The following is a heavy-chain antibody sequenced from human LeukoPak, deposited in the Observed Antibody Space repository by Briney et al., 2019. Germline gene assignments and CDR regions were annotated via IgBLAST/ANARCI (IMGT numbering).Heavy chain of an antibody. CDR3: ARCDFVWGNYRSRPILYFDY. J-gene: IGHJ4*02. CDR1: GYTFSNYG. V-gene: IGHV1-18*01. CDR2: ISGYNGNT. Sequence: ASVTVSCKASGYTFSNYGISWVRQAPGQGLEWMGWISGYNGNTKYAQKLQGRVTVTTDTSTSTAYMEVRSLTSDDTAVYYCARCDFVWGNYRSRPILYFDYWGQGTLVTVSS. D-gene: IGHD3-16*02.